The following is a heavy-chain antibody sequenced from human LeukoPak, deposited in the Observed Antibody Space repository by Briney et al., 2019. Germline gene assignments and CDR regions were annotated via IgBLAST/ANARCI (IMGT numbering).Heavy chain of an antibody. CDR3: ARHDWSYPYFDY. CDR1: GGPISSYY. J-gene: IGHJ4*02. D-gene: IGHD1-7*01. Sequence: SSETLSLICSVSGGPISSYYWSWIRQPPGKGLEWIGYIYYSGSTNYNPSLKSRVTISVNTSKNEFSLKLSSVTAADTAVYYCARHDWSYPYFDYWGQEILVTVSS. CDR2: IYYSGST. V-gene: IGHV4-59*01.